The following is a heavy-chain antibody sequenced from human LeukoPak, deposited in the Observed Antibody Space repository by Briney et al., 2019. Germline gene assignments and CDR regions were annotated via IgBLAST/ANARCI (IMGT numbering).Heavy chain of an antibody. J-gene: IGHJ4*02. V-gene: IGHV3-21*01. Sequence: GGSLRLSCAASGFTISNYNMNWVRQAPGKGLEWVASITSGTYVHYADSVKGRFTISRDDAKNSLYLQMNSLRAEDAAVYYCAKTEGGRFSFHSWGQGSLVTVSS. CDR3: AKTEGGRFSFHS. D-gene: IGHD1-26*01. CDR1: GFTISNYN. CDR2: ITSGTYV.